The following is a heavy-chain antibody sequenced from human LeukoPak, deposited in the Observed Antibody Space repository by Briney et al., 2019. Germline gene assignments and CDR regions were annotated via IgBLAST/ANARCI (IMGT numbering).Heavy chain of an antibody. D-gene: IGHD1-1*01. J-gene: IGHJ4*02. CDR2: LFHSGTR. CDR1: GGSITSYY. V-gene: IGHV4-59*08. CDR3: ARRRGWKQQLVYFDY. Sequence: SETLSLTCTVSGGSITSYYWSWIRQPPGKGLEWIGYLFHSGTRRYNPALGRLAIISADSTKTQILLTLSSTAAADTADYYCARRRGWKQQLVYFDYWGQGTLASVSS.